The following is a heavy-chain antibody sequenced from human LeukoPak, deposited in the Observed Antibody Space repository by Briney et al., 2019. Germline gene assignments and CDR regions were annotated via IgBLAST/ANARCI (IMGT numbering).Heavy chain of an antibody. CDR3: AKDVRPGGGGMDV. CDR2: ISYDGSNK. V-gene: IGHV3-30-3*02. D-gene: IGHD3-10*02. CDR1: GFTFSSYA. J-gene: IGHJ6*02. Sequence: GRSLRLSCAASGFTFSSYAMHWVRQAPGKGLEWVAVISYDGSNKYYADSVKGRFTISRDNSKNTLDLQMSSLKAEDTATYYCAKDVRPGGGGMDVWGQGTTVTVSS.